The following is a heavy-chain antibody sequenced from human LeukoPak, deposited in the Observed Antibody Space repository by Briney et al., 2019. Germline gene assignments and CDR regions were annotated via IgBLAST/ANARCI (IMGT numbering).Heavy chain of an antibody. CDR1: GYTFTSYD. CDR2: MNPNSGNT. CDR3: ARDYCGGDCFPDY. D-gene: IGHD2-21*02. Sequence: AASVKVSCTASGYTFTSYDINWVRQATGQGLEWMGWMNPNSGNTGYAQKFQGRVTMTRNTSISTAYMELSSLRSEDTAVYYCARDYCGGDCFPDYWGQGTLVTVSS. V-gene: IGHV1-8*01. J-gene: IGHJ4*02.